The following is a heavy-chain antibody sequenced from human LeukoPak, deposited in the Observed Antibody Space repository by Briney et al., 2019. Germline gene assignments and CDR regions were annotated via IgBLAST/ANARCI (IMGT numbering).Heavy chain of an antibody. J-gene: IGHJ6*03. CDR2: IIPIFGTA. CDR1: GGSFSMYA. CDR3: ARDGGIAVAGTSPGSYYYYYMDV. D-gene: IGHD6-19*01. Sequence: ASVKVSCKASGGSFSMYAISWVRQAPGQGLEWMGRIIPIFGTANYAQKFQGRVTITADKSTSTAYMELSSLRSEDTAVYYCARDGGIAVAGTSPGSYYYYYMDVWGKGTTVTVSS. V-gene: IGHV1-69*06.